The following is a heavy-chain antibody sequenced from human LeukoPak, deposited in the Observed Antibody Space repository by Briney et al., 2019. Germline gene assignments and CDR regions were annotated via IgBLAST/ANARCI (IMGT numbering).Heavy chain of an antibody. D-gene: IGHD1-1*01. CDR2: IGTAGDT. CDR1: GFTFSDYD. J-gene: IGHJ4*02. Sequence: PGGSLRLSCAASGFTFSDYDMHWLGQATGKGLEWVSAIGTAGDTYHTGSVKGRFTISRENAKNSLYLQMNSLRAGDTAVYYCARVAKERVGGVYYFDYWGQGTLVTVSS. CDR3: ARVAKERVGGVYYFDY. V-gene: IGHV3-13*01.